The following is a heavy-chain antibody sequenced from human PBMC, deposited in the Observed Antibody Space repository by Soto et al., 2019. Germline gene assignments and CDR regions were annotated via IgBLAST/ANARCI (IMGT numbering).Heavy chain of an antibody. Sequence: PSQTLSLTCAISWDSVSSNSAACNWIRQSPSRGLEWLGRTYYRSKWYNDYAVSVKSRITINPDTSKNQFSLQLNSVTPEDTAVYYCASGSRDAFDIWGQGTMVTVSS. D-gene: IGHD1-1*01. J-gene: IGHJ3*02. CDR2: TYYRSKWYN. CDR3: ASGSRDAFDI. CDR1: WDSVSSNSAA. V-gene: IGHV6-1*01.